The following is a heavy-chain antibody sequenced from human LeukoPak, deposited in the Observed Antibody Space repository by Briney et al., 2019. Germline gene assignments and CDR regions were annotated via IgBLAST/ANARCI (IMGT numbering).Heavy chain of an antibody. CDR3: ARQPGWGIQLWSDQFDY. D-gene: IGHD5-18*01. V-gene: IGHV4-39*01. CDR1: GGSISSSSYY. J-gene: IGHJ4*02. Sequence: PSETLSLTCTVSGGSISSSSYYWGWIRQPPGKGLEWIGSIYYSGSTYYNPSLKSRVTISVDTSKNQFSLKLSSVTAADTAVYYCARQPGWGIQLWSDQFDYWGQGTLVTVSS. CDR2: IYYSGST.